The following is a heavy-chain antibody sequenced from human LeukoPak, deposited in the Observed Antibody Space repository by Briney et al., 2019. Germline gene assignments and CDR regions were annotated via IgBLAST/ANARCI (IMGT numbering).Heavy chain of an antibody. CDR3: ARQIGYCSDGNCYFDY. CDR1: GFTFSSYA. Sequence: PGGSLRLSCAASGFTFSSYAMSWVRQAPGKGLEWVSAISGSGGSTYYADSVKGRFTTSRDNSENTLFLQMNSLRAEDTAVYHCARQIGYCSDGNCYFDYWGQGTLVTVSS. D-gene: IGHD2-15*01. V-gene: IGHV3-23*01. J-gene: IGHJ4*02. CDR2: ISGSGGST.